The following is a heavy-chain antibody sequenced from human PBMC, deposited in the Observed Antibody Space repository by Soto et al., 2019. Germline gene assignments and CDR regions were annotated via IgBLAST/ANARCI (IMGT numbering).Heavy chain of an antibody. CDR3: EGSERLGGFVY. CDR1: GYTFTSYY. D-gene: IGHD1-26*01. J-gene: IGHJ4*02. CDR2: IIPIFGTA. Sequence: SVKVSCKASGYTFTSYYMHWVRQAPGQGLEWMGGIIPIFGTANYAQKFQGRVTITADESTSTAYMELSSLRSEDTAVYYCEGSERLGGFVYWGQGTLVTVAS. V-gene: IGHV1-69*13.